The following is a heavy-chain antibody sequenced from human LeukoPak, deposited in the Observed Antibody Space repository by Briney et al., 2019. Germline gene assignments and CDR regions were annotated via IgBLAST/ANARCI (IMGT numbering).Heavy chain of an antibody. D-gene: IGHD6-19*01. Sequence: PSETLSLTYTVSGGSISSSSDYWGWIRQPPGKGLEWIGSIYYSGSTYYNPSLKSRVTISVDTSKNQLSLKLSSVTAADTAVYYCARASSGWYAPFDYWGQGTLVTVSS. V-gene: IGHV4-39*01. J-gene: IGHJ4*02. CDR2: IYYSGST. CDR3: ARASSGWYAPFDY. CDR1: GGSISSSSDY.